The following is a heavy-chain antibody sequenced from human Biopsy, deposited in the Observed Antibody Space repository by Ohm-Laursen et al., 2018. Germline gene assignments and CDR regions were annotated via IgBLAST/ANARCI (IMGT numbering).Heavy chain of an antibody. J-gene: IGHJ2*01. CDR1: GDSISSYY. Sequence: GTLSLTCTVSGDSISSYYWSWIRQPPGKGLQWIGYVYYTGSTDYNPSLQSRVTISVDTSKNHFSLRLRSVTPADTAIYYCARDRGYYSDRTVPGYFDLWGRGTLVAVSS. CDR2: VYYTGST. D-gene: IGHD3-22*01. CDR3: ARDRGYYSDRTVPGYFDL. V-gene: IGHV4-59*01.